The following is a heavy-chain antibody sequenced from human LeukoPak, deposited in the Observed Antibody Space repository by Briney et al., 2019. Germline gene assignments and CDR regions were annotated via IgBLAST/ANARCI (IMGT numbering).Heavy chain of an antibody. D-gene: IGHD2-2*01. J-gene: IGHJ6*02. CDR3: ARGTYCSSTSCPPYGMDV. V-gene: IGHV3-30*04. Sequence: GGSLRLSCAASGFTFSSYAMHWVRQAPGKGLEWVAVISYDGSNKYYADSVKGRFTISRDNSKNTLYLQMNSLRAEDTAVYYCARGTYCSSTSCPPYGMDVWGQGTTVTVSS. CDR1: GFTFSSYA. CDR2: ISYDGSNK.